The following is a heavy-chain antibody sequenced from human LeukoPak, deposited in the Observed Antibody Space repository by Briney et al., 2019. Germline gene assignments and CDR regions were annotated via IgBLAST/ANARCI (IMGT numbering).Heavy chain of an antibody. Sequence: GGSLRLSRAASGFTVSSNYMSWARQAPGKGLEWVSSISSTSTYIYYRDSVKGRFTVSRDNTDNSMSLQMNSLRAEDTAVYYCARSSYCGGDCYWGLFDSWGQGTLVTVSS. V-gene: IGHV3-21*01. J-gene: IGHJ4*02. CDR1: GFTVSSNY. CDR2: ISSTSTYI. CDR3: ARSSYCGGDCYWGLFDS. D-gene: IGHD2-21*02.